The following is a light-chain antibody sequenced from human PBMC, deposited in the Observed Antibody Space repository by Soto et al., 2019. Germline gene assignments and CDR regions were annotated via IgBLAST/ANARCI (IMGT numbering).Light chain of an antibody. J-gene: IGKJ1*01. CDR3: QEYTTYPRT. V-gene: IGKV1-5*01. CDR1: QSISSW. Sequence: DIQMTQSPSTLSASVGDRVTITCRASQSISSWLAWYQQKPGKAPKVLIYDASTLESGIPSRFSGGGSGTEFTLAVTNLQPDDFATYYCQEYTTYPRTFGQGTKVEVK. CDR2: DAS.